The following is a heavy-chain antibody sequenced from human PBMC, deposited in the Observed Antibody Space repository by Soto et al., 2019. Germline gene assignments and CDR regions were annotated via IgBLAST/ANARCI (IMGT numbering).Heavy chain of an antibody. CDR3: VRDTGSGSGWYGI. J-gene: IGHJ4*02. Sequence: QTVSLTCAVSGDSVYINSVASPWIRQSASRGLEWLGRTYYRAKWYNAYSVSVKSRITINPATSKNQFSLQLKSVTPEDTAVYYCVRDTGSGSGWYGIWGQGTQVTVSS. CDR1: GDSVYINSVA. CDR2: TYYRAKWYN. D-gene: IGHD6-19*01. V-gene: IGHV6-1*01.